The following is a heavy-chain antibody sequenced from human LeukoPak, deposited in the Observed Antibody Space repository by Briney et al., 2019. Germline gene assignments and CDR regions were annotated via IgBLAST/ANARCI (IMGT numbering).Heavy chain of an antibody. J-gene: IGHJ4*02. Sequence: PSETLSLTCTVSDGSVSSSNYYWGWIRQPPGKGLEWIGSIYYSGNTYYNPSLKSRVTISVDTSKNQFSLKLSSVTAADTAVYYCARHFYDSSSYYLLGFDYWGQGTLVTVSS. CDR3: ARHFYDSSSYYLLGFDY. D-gene: IGHD3-22*01. CDR2: IYYSGNT. CDR1: DGSVSSSNYY. V-gene: IGHV4-39*01.